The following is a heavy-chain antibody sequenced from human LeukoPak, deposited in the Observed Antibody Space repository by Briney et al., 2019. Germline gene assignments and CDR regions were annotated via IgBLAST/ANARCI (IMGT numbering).Heavy chain of an antibody. J-gene: IGHJ6*02. V-gene: IGHV3-21*01. CDR1: GFTFSSYS. Sequence: GGSLRLSCAASGFTFSSYSMNWVRQAPGKGLEWVSSISTSSSYIYYADSVKGRFTISRDNAKNSLYLQMNSLRAEDTAVYHCARFQYYDILTGYSYGMDVWGQGTTVTVSS. CDR2: ISTSSSYI. CDR3: ARFQYYDILTGYSYGMDV. D-gene: IGHD3-9*01.